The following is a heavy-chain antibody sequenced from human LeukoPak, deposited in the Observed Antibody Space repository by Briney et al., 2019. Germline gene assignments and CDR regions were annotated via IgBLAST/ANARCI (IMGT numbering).Heavy chain of an antibody. CDR2: IRYVGSSK. D-gene: IGHD3-10*01. V-gene: IGHV3-30*02. J-gene: IGHJ4*02. Sequence: GGSLRLSCVASGFIFSSFGLHWARQAPGKGLEWVAFIRYVGSSKYYADSVKGRFTISRDNSKNTLYLEMNSLRPDDTAVYYCAKIISHWGQGTLVSVSS. CDR1: GFIFSSFG. CDR3: AKIISH.